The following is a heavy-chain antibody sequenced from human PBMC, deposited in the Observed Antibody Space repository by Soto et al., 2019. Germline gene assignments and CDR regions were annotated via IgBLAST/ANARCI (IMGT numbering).Heavy chain of an antibody. Sequence: GESLKISCQGSGYTFTKSWIAWVRQMPGEGLEWVGIIYPGDSDTRYSPSLQGQVTISADKSINTVYLQWSSLKASDTAMYCWGRRGGFGRMYYFDFWGQGTLVTVSS. D-gene: IGHD3-10*01. V-gene: IGHV5-51*01. J-gene: IGHJ4*02. CDR1: GYTFTKSW. CDR2: IYPGDSDT. CDR3: GRRGGFGRMYYFDF.